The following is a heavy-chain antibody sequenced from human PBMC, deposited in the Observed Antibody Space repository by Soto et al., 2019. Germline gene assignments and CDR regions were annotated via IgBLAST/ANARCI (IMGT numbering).Heavy chain of an antibody. D-gene: IGHD4-17*01. CDR2: IIPIFVIT. CDR3: ARDHGDYGGTDFDN. J-gene: IGHJ4*02. V-gene: IGHV1-69*04. Sequence: QVQLVQSGAEVRKPGSSVTVSCKTSGDAFSTYAFSWVRQAPGQGLEWMGRIIPIFVITAYAKKFQDRITITAYKSTSTFYMELRSLRSEATAVYYCARDHGDYGGTDFDNWGQGALVTVSS. CDR1: GDAFSTYA.